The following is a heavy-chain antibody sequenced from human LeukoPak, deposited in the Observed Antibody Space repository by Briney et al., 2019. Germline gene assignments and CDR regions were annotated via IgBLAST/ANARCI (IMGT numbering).Heavy chain of an antibody. CDR2: INPSGGST. CDR3: ARVGRWELNSVGDAFDI. V-gene: IGHV1-46*01. Sequence: ASVKVSCKASGYTFTSYYMHWVRQAPGQGLEWMGIINPSGGSTSYAQKFQGRVTMTRDMSTSTVYMELSSLRSEDTAVYYCARVGRWELNSVGDAFDIWGQGTMVTVSS. D-gene: IGHD1-26*01. CDR1: GYTFTSYY. J-gene: IGHJ3*02.